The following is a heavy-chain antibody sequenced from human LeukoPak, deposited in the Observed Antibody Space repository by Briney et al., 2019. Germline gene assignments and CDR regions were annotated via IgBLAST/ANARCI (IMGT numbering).Heavy chain of an antibody. CDR2: ITSSSSTM. V-gene: IGHV3-48*01. CDR1: GFTFSTYS. J-gene: IGHJ4*02. CDR3: ARNLPAADY. D-gene: IGHD2-2*01. Sequence: QPGGSLRLSCAASGFTFSTYSMNWVRQAPGKGLEWVSYITSSSSTMFYADSVKGRFTISRDNAENSMYLQMNNLRVEDTAVYYCARNLPAADYWGQGTLVTVSS.